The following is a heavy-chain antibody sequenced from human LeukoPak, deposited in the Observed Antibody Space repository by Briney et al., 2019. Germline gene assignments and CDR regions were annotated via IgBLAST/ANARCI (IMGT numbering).Heavy chain of an antibody. D-gene: IGHD3-10*01. Sequence: SETLSLTCAVSGDSISSGGYSWTWIRQPPGKGLEWIGYISHSGSPYYNPSLKSRVTISLDKSKNQFSLKLSSVTAADTAVYYCAREVGFGQLHFDSWGQGTLVTVSS. J-gene: IGHJ4*02. CDR3: AREVGFGQLHFDS. CDR1: GDSISSGGYS. V-gene: IGHV4-30-2*01. CDR2: ISHSGSP.